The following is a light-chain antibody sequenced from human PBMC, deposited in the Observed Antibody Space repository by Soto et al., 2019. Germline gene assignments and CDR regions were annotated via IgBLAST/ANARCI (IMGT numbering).Light chain of an antibody. J-gene: IGLJ1*01. CDR1: SSDVGGYDY. CDR3: CSYAGRDTLYV. V-gene: IGLV2-11*01. CDR2: DVS. Sequence: QSALTQPASVSGSPGQSIAISCTGTSSDVGGYDYVSWYQQHPGKAPKLILSDVSERPSGVPDRFSASKSGNTASLTISGLQAEDEADYSCCSYAGRDTLYVFGSGTKVTVL.